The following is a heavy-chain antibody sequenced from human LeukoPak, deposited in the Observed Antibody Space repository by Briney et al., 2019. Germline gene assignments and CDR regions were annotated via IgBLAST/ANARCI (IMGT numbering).Heavy chain of an antibody. CDR2: ISWNSGTR. J-gene: IGHJ6*02. Sequence: GGSLRLSCAASGFTFDDYAMHWVRQAPGKGLEWVSGISWNSGTRGYADSVKGRFTISRDNAKNSLYLQMNSLRGEDAASYYCAVLHYYAMDVWGQGTTVTVSS. CDR3: AVLHYYAMDV. D-gene: IGHD2-8*01. V-gene: IGHV3-9*01. CDR1: GFTFDDYA.